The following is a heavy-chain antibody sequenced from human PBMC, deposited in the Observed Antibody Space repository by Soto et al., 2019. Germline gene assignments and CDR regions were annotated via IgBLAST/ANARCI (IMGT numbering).Heavy chain of an antibody. D-gene: IGHD3-9*01. CDR1: ESSFSSYA. Sequence: LRLSCAASESSFSSYAMHWIRQAPGKGLEWVAVISFDGNIIHYADSVKGRFIISRDNSKNTLYLQMHSLSGEDTAVYYCARTFDTITYYFDYWGQGTLVTVSS. CDR2: ISFDGNII. J-gene: IGHJ4*02. V-gene: IGHV3-30-3*01. CDR3: ARTFDTITYYFDY.